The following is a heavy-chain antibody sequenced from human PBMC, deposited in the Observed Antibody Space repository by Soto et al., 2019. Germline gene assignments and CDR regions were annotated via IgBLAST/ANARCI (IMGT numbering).Heavy chain of an antibody. CDR3: TKARCSGDTCYVPDY. J-gene: IGHJ4*01. CDR2: ISGSGGSP. D-gene: IGHD2-15*01. V-gene: IGHV3-23*01. Sequence: GGSVRLSCAASGFTFSSYTMAWVRQALGKGLEWVSSISGSGGSPYYADSVQGRFTISRDNYKNTVSLQMNSLRAEDTATYYCTKARCSGDTCYVPDYWGHGTLVTVSS. CDR1: GFTFSSYT.